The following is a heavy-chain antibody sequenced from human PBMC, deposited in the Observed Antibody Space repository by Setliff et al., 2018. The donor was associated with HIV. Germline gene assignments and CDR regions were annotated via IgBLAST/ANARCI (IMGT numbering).Heavy chain of an antibody. CDR2: IYYSGST. CDR3: ARGYISEH. V-gene: IGHV4-39*01. CDR1: GGSISNSRYY. J-gene: IGHJ4*02. Sequence: SETLSLTCTVSGGSISNSRYYWSWIRQPPGKGLEWIGSIYYSGSTYYNPSLKSRVTISVDTSKNQFSLKLSSVTAADAAVYYCARGYISEHWGQGTLVTVSS. D-gene: IGHD5-18*01.